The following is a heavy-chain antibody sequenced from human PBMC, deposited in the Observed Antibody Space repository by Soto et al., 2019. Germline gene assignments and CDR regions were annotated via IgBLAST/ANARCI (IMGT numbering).Heavy chain of an antibody. D-gene: IGHD6-13*01. V-gene: IGHV3-23*01. CDR3: AKDVSWQQVVAYLGS. CDR1: GFTFSNYA. CDR2: ISNSGGST. Sequence: GGSLRLSCVASGFTFSNYAMSWVRQAPGKGLEWVSAISNSGGSTYSADSVKGRFTVSRDNSKNTLNLQMNSLTADDTAVYYCAKDVSWQQVVAYLGSWGQGTLVTVSS. J-gene: IGHJ4*02.